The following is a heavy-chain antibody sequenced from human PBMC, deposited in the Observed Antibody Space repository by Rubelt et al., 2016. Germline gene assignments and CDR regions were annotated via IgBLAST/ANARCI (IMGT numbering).Heavy chain of an antibody. D-gene: IGHD4-17*01. J-gene: IGHJ4*02. V-gene: IGHV3-23*01. CDR2: ISGSGGST. CDR1: GFTFSSYA. CDR3: ARDRSGDYVVDN. Sequence: LVQPGGSLRLSCAASGFTFSSYAMSWVRQAPGKGLEWVSAISGSGGSTYYADSVKGRFTISRDSAKSSLSLQMNSLRAEDTAVYYCARDRSGDYVVDNWGQGTLVTVSS.